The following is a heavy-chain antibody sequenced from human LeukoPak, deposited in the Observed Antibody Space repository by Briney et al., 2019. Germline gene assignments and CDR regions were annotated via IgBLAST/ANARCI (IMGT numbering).Heavy chain of an antibody. CDR3: ARGLDVSYFDY. J-gene: IGHJ4*02. CDR2: IYSGGGT. V-gene: IGHV3-53*01. D-gene: IGHD2/OR15-2a*01. CDR1: GFTVSSNY. Sequence: PGGSLRLSCAASGFTVSSNYMSWFRQAPGKGLEWVSVIYSGGGTYYADSVKGRFIISRDNSKNTLYLQMNSLRAEDTAVYYCARGLDVSYFDYWGQGTLVTVSS.